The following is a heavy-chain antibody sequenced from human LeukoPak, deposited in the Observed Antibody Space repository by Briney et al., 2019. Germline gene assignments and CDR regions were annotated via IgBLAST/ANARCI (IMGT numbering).Heavy chain of an antibody. J-gene: IGHJ4*02. CDR1: GYTFTSYD. CDR3: ASTIILAYCGGDCYSN. Sequence: ASVKVSCKASGYTFTSYDINWVRQATGQGLEWMGWMNPNSGNTGYAQKFQGRVTMTRNTSISTAYMELSSLRSEDTAVYYCASTIILAYCGGDCYSNWGQGTLVTVSS. V-gene: IGHV1-8*01. CDR2: MNPNSGNT. D-gene: IGHD2-21*02.